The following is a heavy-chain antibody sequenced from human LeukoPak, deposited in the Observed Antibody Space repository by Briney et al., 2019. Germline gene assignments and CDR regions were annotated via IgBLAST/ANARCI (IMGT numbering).Heavy chain of an antibody. CDR1: GYSFTSYW. CDR2: IYPGDSDT. Sequence: GESLKISCKGSGYSFTSYWIGWVRQMPGKGLEWMGIIYPGDSDTRYSPSFQGLVTISADKSISTAYLQWSSLKASDTAMYYCARREGSTVVTLGVAFDIWGQGTMVTVSS. V-gene: IGHV5-51*01. D-gene: IGHD4-23*01. J-gene: IGHJ3*02. CDR3: ARREGSTVVTLGVAFDI.